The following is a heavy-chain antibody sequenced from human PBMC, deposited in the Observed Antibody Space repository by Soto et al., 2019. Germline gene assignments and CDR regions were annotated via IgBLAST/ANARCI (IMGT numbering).Heavy chain of an antibody. J-gene: IGHJ4*02. Sequence: SETLSLTCSVSGGSISGDYYWSWIRQSPEKGLEWIGYIYYSGSSYSNPALQSRLSMSLDTSKNQFSLKLRSVTAADTPVYYCARRGDRWPGYFDSWGQGALVTVSS. CDR2: IYYSGSS. CDR3: ARRGDRWPGYFDS. CDR1: GGSISGDYY. D-gene: IGHD3-16*01. V-gene: IGHV4-30-4*08.